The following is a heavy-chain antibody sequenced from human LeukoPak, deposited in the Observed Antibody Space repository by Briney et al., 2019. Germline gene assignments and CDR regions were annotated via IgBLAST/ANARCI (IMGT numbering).Heavy chain of an antibody. CDR3: AKVRWGYCSTTSCYCFDY. V-gene: IGHV3-30*18. CDR1: GFTFNSFG. J-gene: IGHJ4*02. CDR2: ISYDGNKK. Sequence: GGSLGLPCAASGFTFNSFGMFWVRQAPGKGLEWMAVISYDGNKKDYADSVKGRFTISRDNSKNTLFLQMNSLRVEDTAVYYCAKVRWGYCSTTSCYCFDYWGQGTLVIVSS. D-gene: IGHD2-2*01.